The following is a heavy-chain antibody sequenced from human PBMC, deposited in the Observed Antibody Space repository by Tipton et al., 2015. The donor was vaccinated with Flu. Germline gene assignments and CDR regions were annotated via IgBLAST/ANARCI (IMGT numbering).Heavy chain of an antibody. J-gene: IGHJ5*02. V-gene: IGHV4-59*07. D-gene: IGHD2-2*01. Sequence: TLSLTCTVSGGSINSYYWGWIRQPPGKGLEWIGYIYYNGITNYNPSLKSRVTISIDTSKTQLSLKLNSVTAADTAVYHCARYCSSSSCKNLFDPWGQGTLVTVSS. CDR1: GGSINSYY. CDR3: ARYCSSSSCKNLFDP. CDR2: IYYNGIT.